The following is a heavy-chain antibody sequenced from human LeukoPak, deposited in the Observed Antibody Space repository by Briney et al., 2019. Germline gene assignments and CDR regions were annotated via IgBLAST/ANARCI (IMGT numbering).Heavy chain of an antibody. CDR1: GGSISSGSYY. Sequence: SETLSLTCTVSGGSISSGSYYWNWIRQPAGKGLEWIGRIYNGGNTNYNPSLKSRVTISVDTSKNQFSLKLSSVTVADTAVYYCARYEAVAGVFDYWGQGTLVTVSS. J-gene: IGHJ4*02. CDR2: IYNGGNT. D-gene: IGHD6-19*01. CDR3: ARYEAVAGVFDY. V-gene: IGHV4-61*02.